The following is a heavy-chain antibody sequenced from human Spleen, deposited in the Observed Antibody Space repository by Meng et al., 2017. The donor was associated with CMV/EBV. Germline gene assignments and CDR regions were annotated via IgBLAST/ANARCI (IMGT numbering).Heavy chain of an antibody. J-gene: IGHJ6*03. CDR2: VCYDGSKE. Sequence: GESLKISCAASGFTFSSYSMNWVRQAPGKGREWVTFVCYDGSKEYYAGSVKGRFTISRDRSKNTLYLQMNSLRPENTTVYYCAKDRSASNYYCLDVWGQGTTVTVSS. V-gene: IGHV3-30*02. D-gene: IGHD4-11*01. CDR3: AKDRSASNYYCLDV. CDR1: GFTFSSYS.